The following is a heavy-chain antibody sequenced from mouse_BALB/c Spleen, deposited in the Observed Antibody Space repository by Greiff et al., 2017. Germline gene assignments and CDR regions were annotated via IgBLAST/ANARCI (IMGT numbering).Heavy chain of an antibody. Sequence: EVQGVESGGGLVQPGGSLKLSCAASGFTFSSYTMSWVRQTPEKRLEWVAYISNGGGSTYYPDTVKGRFTISRDNAKNTLYLQMSSLKSEDTAMYYCARHGIYDGYFFAYWGQGTLVTVSA. CDR2: ISNGGGST. V-gene: IGHV5-12-2*01. D-gene: IGHD2-3*01. CDR3: ARHGIYDGYFFAY. J-gene: IGHJ3*01. CDR1: GFTFSSYT.